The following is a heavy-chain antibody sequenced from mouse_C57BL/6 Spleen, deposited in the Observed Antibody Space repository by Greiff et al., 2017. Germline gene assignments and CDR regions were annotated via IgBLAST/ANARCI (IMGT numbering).Heavy chain of an antibody. V-gene: IGHV1-81*01. CDR3: AREGVTC. D-gene: IGHD2-2*01. Sequence: VQVVESGAELARPGASVKLSCKASGYTFTSYGISWVKQRTGQGLEWIGEIYPRSGNTYYNEKFKGKATLTADKSSSTAYMELRSLASEDSAVYFCAREGVTCWGQGTLVTVSA. CDR2: IYPRSGNT. J-gene: IGHJ3*01. CDR1: GYTFTSYG.